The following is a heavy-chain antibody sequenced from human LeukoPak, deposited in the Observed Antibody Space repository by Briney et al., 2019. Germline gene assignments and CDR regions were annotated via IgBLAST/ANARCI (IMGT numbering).Heavy chain of an antibody. D-gene: IGHD3-16*01. CDR3: ARKITFGGQSSFDT. V-gene: IGHV4-30-2*01. CDR2: LYHSGST. Sequence: SETLSLTCTVSGGSISSDDYCWSWIRQPPGKGLEWIGYLYHSGSTYYNPSLKGRVTISLDSSKNEFSLRLNSVTAADTAVYFCARKITFGGQSSFDTWGRGTLVTVSS. J-gene: IGHJ4*02. CDR1: GGSISSDDYC.